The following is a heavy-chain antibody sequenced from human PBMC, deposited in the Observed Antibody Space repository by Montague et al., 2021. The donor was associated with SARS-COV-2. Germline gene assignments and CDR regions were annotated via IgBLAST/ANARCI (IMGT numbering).Heavy chain of an antibody. D-gene: IGHD3-10*01. CDR3: ARLGVGGFGLNLGSFDP. Sequence: SETLSLTCSVSGDSIRSSGYYWGWIRQPPGKGLDWIGTVYYSGSTNYNPSLKSRVTMPVDTSKNQFSLKLSSVTAADTAVYYCARLGVGGFGLNLGSFDPWGQGTLVTVSS. J-gene: IGHJ5*02. CDR2: VYYSGST. CDR1: GDSIRSSGYY. V-gene: IGHV4-39*01.